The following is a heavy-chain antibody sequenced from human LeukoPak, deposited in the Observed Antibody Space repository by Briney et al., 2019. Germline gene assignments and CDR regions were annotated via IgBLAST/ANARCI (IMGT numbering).Heavy chain of an antibody. CDR3: ARDLGTGDHWFDP. Sequence: GASVKVSCKASGYTFTGYYMHWVQQAPGQGLEWMGWINPNSGGTNYAQKFQGRVTMTRDTSISTAYMELSRLRSDDTAVYYCARDLGTGDHWFDPWGQGTLVTVSS. V-gene: IGHV1-2*02. CDR1: GYTFTGYY. J-gene: IGHJ5*02. CDR2: INPNSGGT. D-gene: IGHD7-27*01.